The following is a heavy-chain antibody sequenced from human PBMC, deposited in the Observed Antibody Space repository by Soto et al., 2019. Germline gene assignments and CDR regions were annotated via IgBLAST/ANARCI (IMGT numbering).Heavy chain of an antibody. J-gene: IGHJ6*02. V-gene: IGHV3-30*18. CDR1: GFTFSSYG. CDR2: ISYDGSNK. Sequence: GVSLRLSCAATGFTFSSYGMHWVRQAPGKGLEWVAVISYDGSNKYYADSVKGRFTISRDNSKNTLYLQMNSLRAEDTAVYYCAKVAASPYYYYGMDVWGQGTTVTVSS. D-gene: IGHD6-25*01. CDR3: AKVAASPYYYYGMDV.